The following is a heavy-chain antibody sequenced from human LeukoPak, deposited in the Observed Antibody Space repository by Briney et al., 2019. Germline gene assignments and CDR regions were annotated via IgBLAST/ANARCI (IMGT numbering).Heavy chain of an antibody. CDR1: GGSLSSSSCY. V-gene: IGHV4-39*01. CDR3: ARLIGARYSSCWYFDH. J-gene: IGHJ4*02. D-gene: IGHD6-19*01. CDR2: VYYTGST. Sequence: SETLSLTCPVTGGSLSSSSCYWGWIRQPPGKGLEWIGNVYYTGSTYYNPSLKSRVSISVDTSKNQFSLKLSSVTAADTAVYYCARLIGARYSSCWYFDHWGQGTLVTVSS.